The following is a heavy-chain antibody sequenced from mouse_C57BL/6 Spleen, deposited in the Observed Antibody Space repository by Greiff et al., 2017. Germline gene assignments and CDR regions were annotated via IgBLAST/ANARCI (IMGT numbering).Heavy chain of an antibody. CDR2: ISGGGGNT. D-gene: IGHD2-4*01. V-gene: IGHV5-9*01. CDR1: GFTFSSYT. Sequence: EVQLVESGGGLVKPGGSLKLSCAASGFTFSSYTMSWVRQTPEKRLEWVATISGGGGNTYYPDSVKGRFTISRDNAKNTLYLQMSSLRSEDTALYYCARQGNDYDSFAYWGQGTLVTVSA. J-gene: IGHJ3*01. CDR3: ARQGNDYDSFAY.